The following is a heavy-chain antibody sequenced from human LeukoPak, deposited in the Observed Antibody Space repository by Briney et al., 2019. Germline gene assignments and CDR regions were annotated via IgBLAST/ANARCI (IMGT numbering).Heavy chain of an antibody. CDR3: AVLGYCSGGSCYYDAFDI. CDR2: IYYSGST. V-gene: IGHV4-59*01. D-gene: IGHD2-15*01. J-gene: IGHJ3*02. CDR1: GGSISSYY. Sequence: NASETLSLTCTVSGGSISSYYWSWIRQPPGKGLEWIGYIYYSGSTNYNPSLKSRVTISVDTSKNQFTLKLSSVTAADTAVYYCAVLGYCSGGSCYYDAFDIWGQGTMVTVSS.